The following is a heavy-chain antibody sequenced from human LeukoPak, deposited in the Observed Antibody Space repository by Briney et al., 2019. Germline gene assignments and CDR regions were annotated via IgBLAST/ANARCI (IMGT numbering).Heavy chain of an antibody. CDR1: RFTFSSYA. CDR3: ARDRDTAMVHAAFDI. D-gene: IGHD5-18*01. Sequence: GRSLRLSCAASRFTFSSYAIHWVRQAPGKGLEWVAVLSYDGSNKYYADSVKGRFTISRDNSKNTLYLQMNSLRAEDTAVYYCARDRDTAMVHAAFDIWGQGTMVTVSS. V-gene: IGHV3-30*04. J-gene: IGHJ3*02. CDR2: LSYDGSNK.